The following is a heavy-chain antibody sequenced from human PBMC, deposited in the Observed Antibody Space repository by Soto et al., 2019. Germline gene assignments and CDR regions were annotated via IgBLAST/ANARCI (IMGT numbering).Heavy chain of an antibody. J-gene: IGHJ4*02. CDR1: GYTLTSYG. Sequence: ASVKVSCKASGYTLTSYGISWVRQAPGQGLEWMGWIYPYNGNTNFAQKFQGRVTLTSDTSTSTAYMEVRSLRSDDTAVYYCARLVCSDDSCYSPVDYWGQGTLVT. V-gene: IGHV1-18*04. D-gene: IGHD2-15*01. CDR3: ARLVCSDDSCYSPVDY. CDR2: IYPYNGNT.